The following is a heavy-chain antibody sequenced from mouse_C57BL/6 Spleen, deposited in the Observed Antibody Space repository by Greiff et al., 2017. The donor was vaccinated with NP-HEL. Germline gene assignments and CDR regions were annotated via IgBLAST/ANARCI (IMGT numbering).Heavy chain of an antibody. V-gene: IGHV1-69*01. CDR1: GYTFTSYW. Sequence: QVQLQQSGAELVMPGASVKLSCKASGYTFTSYWMHWVKQRPGQGLEWIGEIDPSDSYTNYNQKFKGKSTLTVDKSSSTAYMQLSSLTSEDSAVYYCARSGLGAMDYWGQGTSVTVSS. CDR2: IDPSDSYT. CDR3: ARSGLGAMDY. D-gene: IGHD3-2*02. J-gene: IGHJ4*01.